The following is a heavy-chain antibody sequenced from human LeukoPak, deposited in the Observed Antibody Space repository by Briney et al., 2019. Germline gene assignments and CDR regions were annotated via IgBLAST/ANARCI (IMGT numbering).Heavy chain of an antibody. CDR3: ARGSPPTGHDY. V-gene: IGHV4-34*01. CDR2: INHSGST. D-gene: IGHD4-17*01. Sequence: SETLSLTCAVYGGSFSGYYWSWIRQPPGKGLEWIGEINHSGSTNYNPSLKSRVTISVDTSKNQFSLKLSSVTAADRAVYYCARGSPPTGHDYWGQGTLVTVSS. CDR1: GGSFSGYY. J-gene: IGHJ4*02.